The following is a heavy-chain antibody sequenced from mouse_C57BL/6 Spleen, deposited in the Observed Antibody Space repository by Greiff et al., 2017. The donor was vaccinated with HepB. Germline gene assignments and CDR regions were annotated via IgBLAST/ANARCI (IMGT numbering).Heavy chain of an antibody. D-gene: IGHD1-1*01. CDR3: AREDYGSTNYYAMDY. CDR2: INPNNGGT. Sequence: EVQLQQSGPELVKPGASVKIPCKASGYTFTDYNMDWVKQSHGKSLEWIGDINPNNGGTIYNQKFKGKATLTVDKSSSTAYMVLRSLTSEDTAVYYCAREDYGSTNYYAMDYWGQGTSVTVSS. J-gene: IGHJ4*01. CDR1: GYTFTDYN. V-gene: IGHV1-18*01.